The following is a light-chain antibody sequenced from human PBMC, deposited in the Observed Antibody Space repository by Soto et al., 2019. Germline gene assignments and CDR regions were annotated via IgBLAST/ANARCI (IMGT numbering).Light chain of an antibody. Sequence: EVVMTQSPATLSLSPGERATLSCRASQSVSSNLVWYQQKPGQAPRLLIYDSSTRATGIPARFSGRGSGTEFTLTISSLQSEDFALYFCHQCNNWPYTFSHGTKLVIK. J-gene: IGKJ2*01. CDR1: QSVSSN. V-gene: IGKV3-15*01. CDR2: DSS. CDR3: HQCNNWPYT.